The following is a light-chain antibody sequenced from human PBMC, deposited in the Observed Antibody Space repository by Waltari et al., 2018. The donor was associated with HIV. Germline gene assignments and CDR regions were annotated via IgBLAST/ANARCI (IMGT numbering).Light chain of an antibody. J-gene: IGLJ2*01. CDR3: CSYTSTTTSIL. Sequence: QSALTQPASVSGSPGQEITISCTGTRNDIGTYNYVSWYQQHPGNVPKLLIYEVTKRPSGVSNRFSGSKSGNTASLTISGLQAEDEAAYYCCSYTSTTTSILFAGGTKLTVL. CDR2: EVT. CDR1: RNDIGTYNY. V-gene: IGLV2-14*01.